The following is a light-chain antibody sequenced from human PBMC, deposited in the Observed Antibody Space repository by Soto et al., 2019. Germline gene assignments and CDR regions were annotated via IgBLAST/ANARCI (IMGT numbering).Light chain of an antibody. Sequence: EIVMTQSPATLSVSPGERATLSCRASQSVSSNLAWYQQKPGQAPRLLIYGASSRATGIPDRFSGSGSGTDFSHIFCSLEPEDCAVYYCQQRSNWAITLGQGTRLEIK. CDR2: GAS. CDR1: QSVSSN. V-gene: IGKV3-11*01. CDR3: QQRSNWAIT. J-gene: IGKJ5*01.